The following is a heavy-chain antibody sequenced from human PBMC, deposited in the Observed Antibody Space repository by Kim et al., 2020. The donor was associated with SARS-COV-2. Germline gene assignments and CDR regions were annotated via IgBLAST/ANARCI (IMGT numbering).Heavy chain of an antibody. CDR2: IWYDGSNK. CDR3: AKDEGTAPTFDDYGDPQDDYYGMDV. V-gene: IGHV3-33*06. J-gene: IGHJ6*02. Sequence: GGSLRLSCAASGFTFSSYGMHWVRQAPGKGLEWVAVIWYDGSNKYYADSVKGRFTISRDNSKNTLYLQMNSLRAEDTAVYYCAKDEGTAPTFDDYGDPQDDYYGMDVWGQGTTVTVSS. CDR1: GFTFSSYG. D-gene: IGHD4-17*01.